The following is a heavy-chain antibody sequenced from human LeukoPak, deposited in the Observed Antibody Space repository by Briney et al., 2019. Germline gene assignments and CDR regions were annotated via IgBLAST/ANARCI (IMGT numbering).Heavy chain of an antibody. CDR3: ARRGIYCSSTSCFYYYYYMDV. CDR2: IYYSGST. V-gene: IGHV4-39*01. J-gene: IGHJ6*03. CDR1: GGSISSSSYY. D-gene: IGHD2-2*01. Sequence: SETLSLTCTVSGGSISSSSYYWGWIRQPPGKVLEWIGSIYYSGSTYYNPSLKSRVTISVDTSKNQFSLKLSSVTAADTAVYYCARRGIYCSSTSCFYYYYYMDVWGKGTTVTVSS.